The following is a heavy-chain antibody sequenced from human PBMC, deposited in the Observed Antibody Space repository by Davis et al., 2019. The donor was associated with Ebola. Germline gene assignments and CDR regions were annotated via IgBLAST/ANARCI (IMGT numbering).Heavy chain of an antibody. D-gene: IGHD3-16*02. CDR1: GYTFTSYD. CDR2: MNPNSGNT. V-gene: IGHV1-8*01. J-gene: IGHJ4*02. CDR3: ARDDYIWGSYRSHFDY. Sequence: ASVKVSCKASGYTFTSYDINWVRQATGQGLEWMGWMNPNSGNTGYAQKFQGRVTMTRNTSISTAYMELSSLRSEDTAVYYCARDDYIWGSYRSHFDYWGQGTLVTVSS.